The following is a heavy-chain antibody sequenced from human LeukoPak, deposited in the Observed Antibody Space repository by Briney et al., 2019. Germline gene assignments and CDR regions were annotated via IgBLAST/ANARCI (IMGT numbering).Heavy chain of an antibody. Sequence: GASVKVSCKASGYTFTGYYMHWVRQAPGQGLEWMGRINPNSGGTNYAQKFQGRVTMTWDTSISTAHMELSRLRSDDTAVYYCAREGGDIYYGDYEFDYWGQGTLVTVSS. D-gene: IGHD4-17*01. V-gene: IGHV1-2*06. CDR2: INPNSGGT. CDR3: AREGGDIYYGDYEFDY. J-gene: IGHJ4*02. CDR1: GYTFTGYY.